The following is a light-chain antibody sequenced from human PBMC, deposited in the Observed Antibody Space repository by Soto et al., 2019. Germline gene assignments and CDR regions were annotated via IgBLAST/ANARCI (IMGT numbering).Light chain of an antibody. CDR2: DAS. CDR3: QQRSNWPPIT. CDR1: QSVSNS. V-gene: IGKV3-11*01. J-gene: IGKJ5*01. Sequence: ETLLTQPPATLSMSPGETATLSCRPSQSVSNSLAWYRQKPGQAPRLLIYDASNRATGIPARFSGSGSGTDFTLTISSLEPEDFAVYYCQQRSNWPPITFGQGTRLEIK.